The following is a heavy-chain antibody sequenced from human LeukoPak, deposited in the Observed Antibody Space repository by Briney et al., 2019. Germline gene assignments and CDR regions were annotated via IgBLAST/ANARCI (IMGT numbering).Heavy chain of an antibody. CDR1: GGSIGGHTFY. J-gene: IGHJ3*02. V-gene: IGHV4-39*01. Sequence: SENLSLTCNVSGGSIGGHTFYWDWIRQPPGKGLEWIATIYYNGNTFYNPSLKSRVAISIDMSKSQFSLHLSSVTAADTAIYYCARLTALAGHRGAFDIWGPGTMVTISS. CDR3: ARLTALAGHRGAFDI. D-gene: IGHD6-19*01. CDR2: IYYNGNT.